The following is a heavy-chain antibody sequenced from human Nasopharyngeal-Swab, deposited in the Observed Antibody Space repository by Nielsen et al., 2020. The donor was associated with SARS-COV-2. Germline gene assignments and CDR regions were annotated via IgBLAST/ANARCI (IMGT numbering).Heavy chain of an antibody. J-gene: IGHJ3*01. CDR1: GFPLASHA. Sequence: GRSLRPSCKPSGFPLASHALTWVRQAPGRGLEWLGFIATNTYGGTAKYAASVRDRFSISRDDSRNVAYLQMDRLTRDDTALYHCVRGQKAFDVWGQGAMVTVSS. CDR2: IATNTYGGTA. CDR3: VRGQKAFDV. V-gene: IGHV3-49*02.